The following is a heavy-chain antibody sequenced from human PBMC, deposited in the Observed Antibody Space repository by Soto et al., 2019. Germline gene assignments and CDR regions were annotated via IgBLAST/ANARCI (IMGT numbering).Heavy chain of an antibody. CDR2: IYYSGST. J-gene: IGHJ4*02. Sequence: SETLSLTCTVSGGSISSGDYYWSWIRQPPGKGLEWIGYIYYSGSTYYNPSLKSRVTISIDTSKNQFSLKLSSVTAADTAVYYCARAPGTAMAIVYWGQGTLVTVSS. D-gene: IGHD5-18*01. CDR1: GGSISSGDYY. CDR3: ARAPGTAMAIVY. V-gene: IGHV4-30-4*01.